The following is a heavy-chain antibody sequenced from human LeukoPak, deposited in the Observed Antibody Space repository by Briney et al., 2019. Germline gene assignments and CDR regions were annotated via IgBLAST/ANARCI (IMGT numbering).Heavy chain of an antibody. J-gene: IGHJ4*02. CDR1: GGSISSSSYY. CDR2: IYYSGST. CDR3: ASSTPIYGSGSPH. D-gene: IGHD3-10*01. Sequence: PSETLSLTCTVSGGSISSSSYYWGWIRQPPGKGLEWIGSIYYSGSTYYNPSLKSRVTISVDTSKNQFSLKLSSVTAADTAVYYCASSTPIYGSGSPHWGQGTLVTVSS. V-gene: IGHV4-39*07.